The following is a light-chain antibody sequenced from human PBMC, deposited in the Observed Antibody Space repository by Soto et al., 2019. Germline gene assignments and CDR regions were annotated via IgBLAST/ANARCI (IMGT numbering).Light chain of an antibody. Sequence: EIVLTQSPGTLSLSPGERATLSCRASQSVTSYLAWYQQKPGQAPRLLIYASSTRATGIPDRFSGSGSGTDFTLTISRLEPEDFAIYYCQQYATSQTIGQGTKVDLK. CDR3: QQYATSQT. CDR1: QSVTSY. J-gene: IGKJ1*01. V-gene: IGKV3-20*01. CDR2: ASS.